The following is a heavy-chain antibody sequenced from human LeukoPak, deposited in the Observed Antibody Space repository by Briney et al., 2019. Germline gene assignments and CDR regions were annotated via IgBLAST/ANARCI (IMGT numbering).Heavy chain of an antibody. CDR1: GYTFTSYG. D-gene: IGHD3-22*01. CDR2: ISAYNGNT. V-gene: IGHV1-18*01. J-gene: IGHJ6*02. Sequence: ASVKVSCKASGYTFTSYGISWVRQAPGQGLEWMGWISAYNGNTNYAQKFQGRVTITADKSTSTAYMELSSLRSEDTAVYYCWYYYDSSGPLDVWGQGTTVTVSS. CDR3: WYYYDSSGPLDV.